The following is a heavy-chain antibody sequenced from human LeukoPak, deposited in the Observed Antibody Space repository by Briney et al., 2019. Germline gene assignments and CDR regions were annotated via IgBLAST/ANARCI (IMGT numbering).Heavy chain of an antibody. Sequence: SETLSLTCTVSGGSISSYYWSWIRQPPGKGLEWIGYIYYSGSTNYNPSLKSRVTISVDTSKNQFSLKLSSVTAADTAVYYCARYDFWSGYPDYWGQGTLVTVSS. D-gene: IGHD3-3*01. CDR3: ARYDFWSGYPDY. CDR2: IYYSGST. J-gene: IGHJ4*02. V-gene: IGHV4-59*01. CDR1: GGSISSYY.